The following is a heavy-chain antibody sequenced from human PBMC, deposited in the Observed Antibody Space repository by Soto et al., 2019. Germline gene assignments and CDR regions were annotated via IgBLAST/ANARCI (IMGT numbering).Heavy chain of an antibody. V-gene: IGHV4-30-4*01. CDR3: ARVSSSTMIGEDY. J-gene: IGHJ4*02. D-gene: IGHD3-22*01. Sequence: SETLSLTCTVSGGSISSGDYYWSWIRQPPGKGLEWIGYIYYSGSTYYNPSLKSRVTISVDTSKNQFSLKLSSVTAADTAVYYCARVSSSTMIGEDYWGQGTLVTVS. CDR2: IYYSGST. CDR1: GGSISSGDYY.